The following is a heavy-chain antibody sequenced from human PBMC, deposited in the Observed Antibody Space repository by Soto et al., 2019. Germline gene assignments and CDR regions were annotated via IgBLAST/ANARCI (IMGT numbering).Heavy chain of an antibody. J-gene: IGHJ4*02. D-gene: IGHD6-19*01. CDR2: IYHGGST. V-gene: IGHV4-30-2*01. CDR1: GGSISSGGYS. Sequence: QLQLQESGSGLVKPSQTLSLTCAVSGGSISSGGYSWSWIRQPPGKGLEWIGYIYHGGSTYYNPSLKSRFTISVDRSENQFARKRRSVTAADTAVYYCARAGGLGAVAVDCWGQGTLVTVSS. CDR3: ARAGGLGAVAVDC.